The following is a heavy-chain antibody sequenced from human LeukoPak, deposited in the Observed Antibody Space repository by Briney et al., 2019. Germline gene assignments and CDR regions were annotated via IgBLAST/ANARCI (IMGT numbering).Heavy chain of an antibody. D-gene: IGHD2-21*02. CDR3: ARFGDLLPDY. Sequence: GGSLRLSCAASGFTFSSYAMSWVRQAPGKGLEWVSYISSSSSYTNYADSVKGLFTISRDNAKNSLYLQMNSLRAEDTAVYYCARFGDLLPDYWGQGTLVTVSS. CDR1: GFTFSSYA. V-gene: IGHV3-21*05. CDR2: ISSSSSYT. J-gene: IGHJ4*02.